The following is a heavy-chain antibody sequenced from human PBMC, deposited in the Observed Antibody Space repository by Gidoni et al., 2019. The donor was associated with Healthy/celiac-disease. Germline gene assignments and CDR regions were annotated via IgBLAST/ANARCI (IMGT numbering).Heavy chain of an antibody. CDR3: AKLGAYCGGDCHMPDY. J-gene: IGHJ4*02. CDR2: ISWNSGSI. D-gene: IGHD2-21*02. CDR1: GFPFDDYA. V-gene: IGHV3-9*01. Sequence: EVQLVESGGGLVQPGRSLRLSCAASGFPFDDYAMHWVRQAPGKGLEWVSGISWNSGSIGYADSVKGRFTISRDNAKNSLYLQMNSLRAEDTALYYCAKLGAYCGGDCHMPDYWGQGTLVTVSS.